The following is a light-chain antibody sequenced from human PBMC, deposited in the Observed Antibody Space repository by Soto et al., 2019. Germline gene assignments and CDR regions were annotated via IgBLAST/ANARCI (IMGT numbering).Light chain of an antibody. CDR2: GAS. Sequence: EIGLTQSPVTLSLSPGERATLSCRASQSVSSSFVAWYPQKPGPAPRLPISGASTRATGIPDRFGGSGSGTDFTLTISRLEPEDFAVYYCQQYGSSYAFGGWP. CDR3: QQYGSSYA. V-gene: IGKV3-20*01. CDR1: QSVSSSF. J-gene: IGKJ4*01.